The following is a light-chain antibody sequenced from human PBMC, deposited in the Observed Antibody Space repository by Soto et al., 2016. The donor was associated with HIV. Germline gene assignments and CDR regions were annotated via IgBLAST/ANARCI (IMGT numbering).Light chain of an antibody. CDR2: KAS. Sequence: DIQLTQSPSTLSASVGDRVTITCRASRSINSWLAWYQQKAGKAPKLLIYKASSLESGVPSRFSGSGSGTEFTLTISSLQPDDFATYYCQQYNSYPKLTFGGGTKVEIK. CDR3: QQYNSYPKLT. J-gene: IGKJ4*01. CDR1: RSINSW. V-gene: IGKV1-5*03.